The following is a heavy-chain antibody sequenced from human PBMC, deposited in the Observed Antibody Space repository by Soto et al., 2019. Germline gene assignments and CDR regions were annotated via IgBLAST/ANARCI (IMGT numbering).Heavy chain of an antibody. CDR1: GFTFSSYA. CDR3: ARDTVEGDSYYFDY. J-gene: IGHJ4*02. CDR2: ISYDGSNK. D-gene: IGHD2-21*02. Sequence: GGSLRLSCAASGFTFSSYAMHWVRQAPGKGLEWVAVISYDGSNKYYADSVKGRFTISRDNSKNTLYLQMNSLRAEDTAVYYCARDTVEGDSYYFDYWGQGTLVTVSS. V-gene: IGHV3-30-3*01.